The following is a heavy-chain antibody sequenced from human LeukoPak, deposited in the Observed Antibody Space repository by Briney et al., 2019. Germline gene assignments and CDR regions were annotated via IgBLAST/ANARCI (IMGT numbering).Heavy chain of an antibody. CDR2: FDPEDGET. D-gene: IGHD3-10*01. Sequence: GASVKVSCKVSGYTLTELSMHWVRQAPGKGLEWMGDFDPEDGETIYAQKFQGRVTMTEDTSTDTAYMELSSLRSEDTAVYYCATPLAYYYGSGGGLDYWGQGTLVTVSS. CDR1: GYTLTELS. CDR3: ATPLAYYYGSGGGLDY. V-gene: IGHV1-24*01. J-gene: IGHJ4*02.